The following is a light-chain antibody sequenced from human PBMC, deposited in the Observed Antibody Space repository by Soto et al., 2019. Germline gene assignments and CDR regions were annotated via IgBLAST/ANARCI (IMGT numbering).Light chain of an antibody. CDR1: QSVSSN. CDR3: QQYNNWPST. CDR2: GAS. Sequence: EIVMTQSPATLPVSPGERATLSCRASQSVSSNLAWYQQKPGQAPRLLIYGASTRATGIPARFSGSGSGTDFTLTISSLQSEDFAVYYCQQYNNWPSTFGQGTKVEIK. J-gene: IGKJ1*01. V-gene: IGKV3-15*01.